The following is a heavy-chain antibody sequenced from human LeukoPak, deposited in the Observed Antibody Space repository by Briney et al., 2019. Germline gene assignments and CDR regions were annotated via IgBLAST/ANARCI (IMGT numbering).Heavy chain of an antibody. J-gene: IGHJ4*02. D-gene: IGHD6-19*01. V-gene: IGHV4-59*08. CDR3: ARHEEDSSGWYDY. CDR1: GGSISSYC. Sequence: SETLSLTCTVSGGSISSYCWSWIRQPPGKGLEWIGYIYYSGSTNYNPSLKSRVTISVDTSKNQFSLKLSSVTAADTAVYYCARHEEDSSGWYDYWGQGTLVTVSS. CDR2: IYYSGST.